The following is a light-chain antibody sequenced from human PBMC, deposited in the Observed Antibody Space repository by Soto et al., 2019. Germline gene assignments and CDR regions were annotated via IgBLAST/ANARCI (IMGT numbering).Light chain of an antibody. CDR1: SSDVGGSDY. V-gene: IGLV2-11*01. CDR3: ASYAGYYV. Sequence: QSALTQPRSVSGSPGQSVTISCTGTSSDVGGSDYVSWCQHHPGKAPKLVIYDVTKRPSGVPDRFSGSKSGNTASLTISGLQAEDDADYYCASYAGYYVFGTGTKVTVL. J-gene: IGLJ1*01. CDR2: DVT.